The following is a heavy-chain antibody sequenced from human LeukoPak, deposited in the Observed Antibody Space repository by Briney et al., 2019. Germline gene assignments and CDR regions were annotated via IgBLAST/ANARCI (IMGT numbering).Heavy chain of an antibody. D-gene: IGHD3-10*01. CDR2: INHSGST. CDR3: ARQGYYYGSGSYYPGNYYYMDV. V-gene: IGHV4-34*01. J-gene: IGHJ6*03. CDR1: GGSFSGYY. Sequence: PSETLSLTCAVYGGSFSGYYWSWIRQPPGKGLEWIGEINHSGSTNYNPSLKSRVTISVDTSKNQFSLKLSSVTAADTAVYYCARQGYYYGSGSYYPGNYYYMDVWGKGTTVTISS.